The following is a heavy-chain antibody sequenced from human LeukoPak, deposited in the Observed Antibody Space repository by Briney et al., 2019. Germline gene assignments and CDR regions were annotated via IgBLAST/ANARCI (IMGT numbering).Heavy chain of an antibody. Sequence: PGRSLRLSWAASGFTFSSYGMHWVRQAPGKGLEWVAVISYDGSNKYYADSVKGRFTISRDNSKNTLYLQMNSLRAEDTAVYYCAKPLGAYGSGSSDYWGQGTLVTVSS. J-gene: IGHJ4*02. V-gene: IGHV3-30*18. CDR2: ISYDGSNK. CDR3: AKPLGAYGSGSSDY. D-gene: IGHD3-10*01. CDR1: GFTFSSYG.